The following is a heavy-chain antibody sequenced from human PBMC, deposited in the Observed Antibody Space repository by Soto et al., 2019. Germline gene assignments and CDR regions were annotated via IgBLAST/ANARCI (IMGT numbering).Heavy chain of an antibody. Sequence: PGGSLILSCAASGFTFSSYAMSWVRQAPGKGLEWVSAISGSGGSTYYADSVKGRFTISRDNSKNTLYLQMNSLRAEDTAVYYCAKDFIVVVPAAMVAFDIWGQGTMVTVSS. J-gene: IGHJ3*02. CDR2: ISGSGGST. V-gene: IGHV3-23*01. CDR3: AKDFIVVVPAAMVAFDI. D-gene: IGHD2-2*01. CDR1: GFTFSSYA.